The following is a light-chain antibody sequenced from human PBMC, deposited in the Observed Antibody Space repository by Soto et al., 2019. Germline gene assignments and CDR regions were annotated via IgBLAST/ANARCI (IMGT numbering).Light chain of an antibody. CDR2: GAS. V-gene: IGKV3-15*01. J-gene: IGKJ3*01. CDR3: QQYNKWPLFT. Sequence: EVVMTQSPATLSVSPGERATHSCRASQSVSSNLAWYQLRPGQAPRLLIYGASTRATGIPARFSGSGSGTEFTLTISSLQSEDFALYYCQQYNKWPLFTFGPGTRVDIK. CDR1: QSVSSN.